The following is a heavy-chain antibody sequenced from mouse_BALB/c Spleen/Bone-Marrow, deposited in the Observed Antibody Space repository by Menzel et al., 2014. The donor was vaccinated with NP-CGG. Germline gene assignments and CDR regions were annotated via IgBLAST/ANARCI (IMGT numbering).Heavy chain of an antibody. V-gene: IGHV1S130*01. CDR1: GYTFTSSW. D-gene: IGHD4-1*01. CDR3: ARSGFDY. CDR2: IHPNSGNT. Sequence: VQLQQSGSVLVRLGASVKLSCKASGYTFTSSWMHWAKQRPGQGLEWIGEIHPNSGNTNYNEKFKGKATLTVDTSSSTAYVDLSSLTSEDSAVYYCARSGFDYWGQGTTLTVSS. J-gene: IGHJ2*01.